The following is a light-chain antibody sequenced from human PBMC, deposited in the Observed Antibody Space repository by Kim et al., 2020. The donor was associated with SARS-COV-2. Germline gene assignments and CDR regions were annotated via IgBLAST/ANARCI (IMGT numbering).Light chain of an antibody. CDR1: QSIRAD. CDR3: KQYNYWPPWT. V-gene: IGKV3-15*01. J-gene: IGKJ1*01. Sequence: EIVMTQSPATLSMSPGERATLSCRASQSIRADLAWYQQKSGQAPRLLIYDASTRATGVPARFTGSGSGTDFTLTINGLQSEDFAMYYCKQYNYWPPWTFGQGTKVDIK. CDR2: DAS.